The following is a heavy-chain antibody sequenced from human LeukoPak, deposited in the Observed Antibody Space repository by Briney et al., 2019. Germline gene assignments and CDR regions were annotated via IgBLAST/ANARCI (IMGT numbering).Heavy chain of an antibody. V-gene: IGHV4-38-2*02. CDR2: IYHSGST. Sequence: SETLSLTCTVSAYSISSAYYWGWIRQPPGKGLEWIGSIYHSGSTYYNPSLKSRVTISVDTSKNQFSLKLSSVTAADTAVYYCARDTYSYGLDYWGQGTLVTVSS. CDR3: ARDTYSYGLDY. D-gene: IGHD5-18*01. CDR1: AYSISSAYY. J-gene: IGHJ4*02.